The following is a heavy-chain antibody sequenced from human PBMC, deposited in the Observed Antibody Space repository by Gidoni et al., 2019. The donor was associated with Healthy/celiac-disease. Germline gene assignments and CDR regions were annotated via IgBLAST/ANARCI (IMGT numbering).Heavy chain of an antibody. J-gene: IGHJ3*02. D-gene: IGHD3-10*01. Sequence: VDLPGRSLRLSCAASGFTFSSYGMHWVRQAPGKGLEWVAVIWYAGSNKYYADSVKGRFTISRDNSKNTLYLQMTSLRAEDTAVYYCASETGRGGPPRPGAFDIWGQGTMVTVSS. CDR3: ASETGRGGPPRPGAFDI. V-gene: IGHV3-33*01. CDR2: IWYAGSNK. CDR1: GFTFSSYG.